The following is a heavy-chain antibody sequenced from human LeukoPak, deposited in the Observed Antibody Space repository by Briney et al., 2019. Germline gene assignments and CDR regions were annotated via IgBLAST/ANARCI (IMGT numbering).Heavy chain of an antibody. Sequence: KPSETLSLTCTVSGGSISSYYWSWIRQPPGKGLEWIGYIYYSGSTNYNPSLKSRVTISVDTSKNQFSLKLTSVTAADRAVYYCARHYGGHCGGDCYSFDYWGQGALVTVSS. CDR3: ARHYGGHCGGDCYSFDY. J-gene: IGHJ4*02. CDR2: IYYSGST. V-gene: IGHV4-59*08. CDR1: GGSISSYY. D-gene: IGHD2-21*02.